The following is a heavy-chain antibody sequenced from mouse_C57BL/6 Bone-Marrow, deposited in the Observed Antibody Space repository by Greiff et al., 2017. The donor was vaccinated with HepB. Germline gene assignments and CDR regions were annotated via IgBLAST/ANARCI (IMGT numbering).Heavy chain of an antibody. CDR1: GFTFSDYG. Sequence: EVQLVESGGGLVQPGGSLKLSCAASGFTFSDYGMAWVRQAPRKGPEWVAFISNLAYSIYYADTVTGRFAISRENAKNTLYLEMSSLRSEDTAMYYCARHLGLYYYDSSYNYYAMDYWGQGTSVTVSS. J-gene: IGHJ4*01. D-gene: IGHD1-1*01. CDR3: ARHLGLYYYDSSYNYYAMDY. V-gene: IGHV5-15*01. CDR2: ISNLAYSI.